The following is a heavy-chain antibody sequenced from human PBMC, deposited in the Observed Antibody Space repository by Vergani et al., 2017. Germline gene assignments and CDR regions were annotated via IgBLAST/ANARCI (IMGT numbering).Heavy chain of an antibody. J-gene: IGHJ4*02. Sequence: QVQLQESGPGLVKPSETLSLTCTVSGGSISRYYWSWIRQPPGKGLEWIGYIYYSGSTNYNASLKSRVTISVDTSQNQFSLKLSSVTTADTAVYYCARYYYGSRSYGLQMSFSFDYWGQGTQVTVSS. CDR1: GGSISRYY. D-gene: IGHD3-10*01. V-gene: IGHV4-59*01. CDR3: ARYYYGSRSYGLQMSFSFDY. CDR2: IYYSGST.